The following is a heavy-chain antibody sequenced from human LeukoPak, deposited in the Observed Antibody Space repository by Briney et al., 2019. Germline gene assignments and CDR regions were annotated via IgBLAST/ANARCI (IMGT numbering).Heavy chain of an antibody. Sequence: PGGSLRLSCAASGFTFSSYAMHWVRQAPGKGLEWVAVISYDGSNKYYADSVKGRFTISRDNSKNTLYLQVNSLRAEDTAVYYCARPAGAAAPLDYWGQGTLVTVSS. CDR1: GFTFSSYA. J-gene: IGHJ4*02. CDR3: ARPAGAAAPLDY. V-gene: IGHV3-30*04. CDR2: ISYDGSNK. D-gene: IGHD6-13*01.